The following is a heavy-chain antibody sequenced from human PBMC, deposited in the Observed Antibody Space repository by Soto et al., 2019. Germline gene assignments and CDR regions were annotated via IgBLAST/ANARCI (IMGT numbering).Heavy chain of an antibody. V-gene: IGHV3-74*01. CDR3: VPRQGDPLS. Sequence: PGGSLRLSCAASGFTFSSYWMHWVRQAPGKGLVWVSHINNDGSSTTYADSVKGRFTISRDNSKNTLSLQMNSLRVEDSAVYYCVPRQGDPLSRGPGTLVTVSS. CDR1: GFTFSSYW. D-gene: IGHD3-16*01. J-gene: IGHJ4*02. CDR2: INNDGSST.